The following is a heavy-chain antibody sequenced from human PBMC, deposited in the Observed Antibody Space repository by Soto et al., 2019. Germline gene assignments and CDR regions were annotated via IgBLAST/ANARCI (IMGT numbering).Heavy chain of an antibody. Sequence: ETLSLTCTVSGGSMSSYYWSWIRQPPGKGLEWIGYLYYSGSTNYNPSLKGRVTISVDTSKNQFSLKLSSVTAADTAVYYCARVDCSSTSCYKAFDIWGQGTMVTVSS. J-gene: IGHJ3*02. CDR1: GGSMSSYY. V-gene: IGHV4-59*01. CDR2: LYYSGST. CDR3: ARVDCSSTSCYKAFDI. D-gene: IGHD2-2*02.